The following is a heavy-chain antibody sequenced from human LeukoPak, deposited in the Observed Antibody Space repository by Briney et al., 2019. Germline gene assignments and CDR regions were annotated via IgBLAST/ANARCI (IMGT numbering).Heavy chain of an antibody. Sequence: ASVKVSCKASGYTFTGYYMHWVRQAPGQGLEWMGWINPNSGGTIYAQKFQGRVTMTEDTSTDTAYMELSSLRSEDTAVYYCATAEDSNFDYWGQGTLVTVSS. CDR1: GYTFTGYY. J-gene: IGHJ4*02. V-gene: IGHV1-2*02. CDR2: INPNSGGT. CDR3: ATAEDSNFDY. D-gene: IGHD6-6*01.